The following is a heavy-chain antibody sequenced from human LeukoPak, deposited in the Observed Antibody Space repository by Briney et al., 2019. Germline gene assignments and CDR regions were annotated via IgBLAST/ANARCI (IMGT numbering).Heavy chain of an antibody. CDR2: INHSGST. J-gene: IGHJ5*02. V-gene: IGHV4-34*01. CDR1: GGSFSGYY. D-gene: IGHD3-3*01. CDR3: ARGQGYDFWSGYIGNWFDP. Sequence: SETLSLTCAVYGGSFSGYYWSWIRQPPGKGLEWIGEINHSGSTNYNPSLKSRVTISVDTSKNQLSLKLSSVTAADTAVYYCARGQGYDFWSGYIGNWFDPWGQGTLVTVSS.